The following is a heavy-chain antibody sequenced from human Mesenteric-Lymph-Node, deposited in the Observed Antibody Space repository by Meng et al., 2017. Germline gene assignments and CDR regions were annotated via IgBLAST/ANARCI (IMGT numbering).Heavy chain of an antibody. CDR3: ARRRGGSGRDC. J-gene: IGHJ4*02. V-gene: IGHV4-39*01. Sequence: QLQLQESGPGLVKPSTTLSLTGTVSGGSISSNGYYWDWVRQPPGKGLEWIGAIYHSGSTSYNPSLQSRVTMFVDTSKNQFSLMLTSVTATDTAVYYCARRRGGSGRDCWGQGTLVTVSS. CDR1: GGSISSNGYY. D-gene: IGHD3-10*01. CDR2: IYHSGST.